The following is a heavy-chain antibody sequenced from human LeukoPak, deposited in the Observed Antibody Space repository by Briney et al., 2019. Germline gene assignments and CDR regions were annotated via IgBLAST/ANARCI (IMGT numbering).Heavy chain of an antibody. J-gene: IGHJ6*04. D-gene: IGHD3-10*01. Sequence: SETLSLTCTVSGGSVSSGSYYWSWIRQPPGKGLEWTGYIYYSGSTNYNPSLKSRVTISVDTSKNQFSLKLSSVTAADTAVYYCARDGEYYGSGSYYKKPYYYYGMDVWGKGTTVTVSS. V-gene: IGHV4-61*01. CDR1: GGSVSSGSYY. CDR3: ARDGEYYGSGSYYKKPYYYYGMDV. CDR2: IYYSGST.